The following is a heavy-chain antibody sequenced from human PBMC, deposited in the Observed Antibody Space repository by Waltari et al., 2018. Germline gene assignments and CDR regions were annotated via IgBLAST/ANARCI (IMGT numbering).Heavy chain of an antibody. CDR3: ARGRKGQLAHFDY. D-gene: IGHD6-6*01. V-gene: IGHV4-34*01. CDR1: GGSFSGYY. CDR2: INHSGST. Sequence: QVQLQQWGAGLLTPSETLSLTCAVYGGSFSGYYWSWFRQPPGKGLEWIGEINHSGSTNYNPSLKSRVTISVDTSKNQFSLKLSSVTAADTAVYYCARGRKGQLAHFDYWGQGTLVTVSS. J-gene: IGHJ4*02.